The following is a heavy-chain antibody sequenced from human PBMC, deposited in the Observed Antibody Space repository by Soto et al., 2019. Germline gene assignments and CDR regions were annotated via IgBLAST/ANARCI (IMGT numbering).Heavy chain of an antibody. J-gene: IGHJ5*02. V-gene: IGHV4-61*08. CDR1: GGSISSGGYY. D-gene: IGHD2-15*01. Sequence: SETLSLTCTVSGGSISSGGYYWSWIRQHPGKGLEWIGYIYYSGSTYYNPSLKSRVTISVDTSKNQFSLKLSSVTAADTAVYYCARSVAAQRRHLHFDHKNNWFDPWGQGTLVTVSS. CDR3: ARSVAAQRRHLHFDHKNNWFDP. CDR2: IYYSGST.